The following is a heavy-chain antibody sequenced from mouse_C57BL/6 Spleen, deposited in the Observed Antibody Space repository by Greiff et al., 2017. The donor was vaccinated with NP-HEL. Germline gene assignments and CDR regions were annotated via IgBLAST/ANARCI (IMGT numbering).Heavy chain of an antibody. CDR1: GYTFTSYW. V-gene: IGHV1-72*01. J-gene: IGHJ4*01. D-gene: IGHD2-5*01. CDR3: SKGSIVTTYYYAMDY. CDR2: IDPNSGGT. Sequence: VQLQQPGAELVKPGASVKLSCKASGYTFTSYWMHWVQQRPGRGLEWIGRIDPNSGGTKYNEKFKSKATLTVGKPSSTAYMQLSSLTSEDSAVYYCSKGSIVTTYYYAMDYWGQGTSVTVSS.